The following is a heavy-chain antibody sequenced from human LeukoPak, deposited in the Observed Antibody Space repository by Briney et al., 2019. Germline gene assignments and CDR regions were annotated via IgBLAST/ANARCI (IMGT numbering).Heavy chain of an antibody. CDR3: ARWGSGTSPFDD. CDR2: IYYSGST. CDR1: GGSISGSTYY. Sequence: PSDTLSLTCTVSGGSISGSTYYWGWIRQTPGKGLEWIGGIYYSGSTYYNPSLKSRVTISVDTSKNQFSLKLSSVTAADTAVYFCARWGSGTSPFDDWGQGTLVTVSS. V-gene: IGHV4-39*07. J-gene: IGHJ4*02. D-gene: IGHD3-16*01.